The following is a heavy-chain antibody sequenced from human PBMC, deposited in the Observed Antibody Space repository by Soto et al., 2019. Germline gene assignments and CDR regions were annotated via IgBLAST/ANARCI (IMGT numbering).Heavy chain of an antibody. CDR1: GGTFSSYA. V-gene: IGHV1-69*13. J-gene: IGHJ5*02. D-gene: IGHD1-7*01. CDR2: IIPIFGTA. CDR3: ARVEYNWNYVPIDP. Sequence: SVKVSCKASGGTFSSYAISWVRQAPGQGLEWMGGIIPIFGTANYAQKFQGRVTITADESTSTAYMELSSLRSEDTAVYYCARVEYNWNYVPIDPWGQGTPVTVSS.